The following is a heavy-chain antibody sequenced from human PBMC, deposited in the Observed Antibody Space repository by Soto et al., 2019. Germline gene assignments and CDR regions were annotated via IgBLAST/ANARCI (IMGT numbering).Heavy chain of an antibody. CDR3: AREWSAFDY. CDR1: GGSITSYK. V-gene: IGHV4-59*01. Sequence: SETLSLTCTVSGGSITSYKWSWIRQSPGKGLEWIAYMYSSGSSDYNPSLKGRVTISMDTSKNQYSLKLNSATAADTAVYYCAREWSAFDYWGQGILVTVSS. D-gene: IGHD2-15*01. CDR2: MYSSGSS. J-gene: IGHJ4*02.